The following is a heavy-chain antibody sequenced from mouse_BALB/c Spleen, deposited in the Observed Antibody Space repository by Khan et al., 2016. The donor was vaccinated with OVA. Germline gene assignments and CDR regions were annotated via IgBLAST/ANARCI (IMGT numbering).Heavy chain of an antibody. J-gene: IGHJ2*01. CDR3: TRDRIDY. CDR1: GYTFTTYW. CDR2: INPTSGYT. V-gene: IGHV1-7*01. Sequence: VQLKESGAELAKPGASVKMSCKASGYTFTTYWMHWVKQRPGQGLEWIGYINPTSGYTDYNEKFKDRATLSADKSSSTAYMQLSRLTSEDSAVYYCTRDRIDYWGQGTTLTVSS.